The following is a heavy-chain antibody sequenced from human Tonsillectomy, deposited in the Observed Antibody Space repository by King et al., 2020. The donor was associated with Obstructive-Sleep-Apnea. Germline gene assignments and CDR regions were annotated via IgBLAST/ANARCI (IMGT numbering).Heavy chain of an antibody. CDR1: GGSISSSSYY. J-gene: IGHJ6*02. Sequence: LQLQESGPGLVKPSETLSLTCTVSGGSISSSSYYWGWIRQPPGKGLEWIGSIYYSGSTYYNPSLKSRVTISVDTSKNQFSLKLSSVTAADTAVYYCARVKVVGAAHYGMDVWGQGTTVTVSS. CDR3: ARVKVVGAAHYGMDV. D-gene: IGHD1-26*01. V-gene: IGHV4-39*07. CDR2: IYYSGST.